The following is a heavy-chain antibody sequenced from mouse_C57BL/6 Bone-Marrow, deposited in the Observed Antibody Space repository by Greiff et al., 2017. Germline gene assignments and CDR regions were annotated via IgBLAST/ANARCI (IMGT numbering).Heavy chain of an antibody. CDR3: ARGGDDYGYFDV. V-gene: IGHV1-82*01. J-gene: IGHJ1*03. Sequence: VQLQESGPELVKPGASVTISCKASGYAFSSSWMNWVKQRPGKGLEWIGRIYPGDGDTNYNGKFKGKATLTADKSSSTAYMQLSSLTSEDSAVYFCARGGDDYGYFDVWGTGTTVTVSS. CDR1: GYAFSSSW. CDR2: IYPGDGDT. D-gene: IGHD2-4*01.